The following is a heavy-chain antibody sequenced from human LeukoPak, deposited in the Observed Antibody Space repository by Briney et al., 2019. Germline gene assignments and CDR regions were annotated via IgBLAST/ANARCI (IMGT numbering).Heavy chain of an antibody. CDR3: ARGRIVVVWFDP. CDR2: IYYSGST. D-gene: IGHD3-22*01. CDR1: GGSISSGDYY. V-gene: IGHV4-30-4*01. J-gene: IGHJ5*02. Sequence: SQTLSLTCTVSGGSISSGDYYWSWIRQPLGKGLEWIGYIYYSGSTYYNPSLKSRVTISVDTSKNQFSLKLSSVTAADTAVYYCARGRIVVVWFDPWGQGTLVTVSP.